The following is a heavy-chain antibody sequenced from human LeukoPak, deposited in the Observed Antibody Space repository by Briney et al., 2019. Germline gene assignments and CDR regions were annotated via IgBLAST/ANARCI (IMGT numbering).Heavy chain of an antibody. CDR2: ISSNGGST. CDR1: GFTFSSYA. Sequence: GGSLRLSCAASGFTFSSYAMHWVRQAPGKGLEYVSAISSNGGSTYYANSVKGRFTISRDNSKNTLYLQMGSLRAEDMAVYYCARDKTAMVTGASDIWGQGTMVTVSS. D-gene: IGHD5-18*01. J-gene: IGHJ3*02. CDR3: ARDKTAMVTGASDI. V-gene: IGHV3-64*01.